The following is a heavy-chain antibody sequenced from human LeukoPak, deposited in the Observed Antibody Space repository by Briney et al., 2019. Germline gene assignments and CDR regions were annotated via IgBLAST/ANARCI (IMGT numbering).Heavy chain of an antibody. V-gene: IGHV1-69*01. J-gene: IGHJ4*02. CDR1: GGTFSSYA. Sequence: GSSVKVSCKASGGTFSSYAISWVRQAPGQGLEWMGGIIPIFGTANHAQKFQGRVTITADESTSTAYMELSSLRSEDTAVYYCATKSRSGSAAGNDYWGQGTLVTVSS. D-gene: IGHD6-13*01. CDR2: IIPIFGTA. CDR3: ATKSRSGSAAGNDY.